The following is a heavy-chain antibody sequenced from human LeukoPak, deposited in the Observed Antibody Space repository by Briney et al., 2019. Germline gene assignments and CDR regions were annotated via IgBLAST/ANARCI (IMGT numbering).Heavy chain of an antibody. CDR3: ARSRGYCSSTSCYFHYYYYMDV. D-gene: IGHD2-2*01. V-gene: IGHV1-8*03. CDR1: GYTFTSYD. CDR2: MNPNSGNT. Sequence: ASVKVSCKASGYTFTSYDINWVRQATGQGLEWMGRMNPNSGNTGYAQKFQGRVTITRNTSISTAYMELSSLRSEDTAVYYCARSRGYCSSTSCYFHYYYYMDVWGKGTTVTVSS. J-gene: IGHJ6*03.